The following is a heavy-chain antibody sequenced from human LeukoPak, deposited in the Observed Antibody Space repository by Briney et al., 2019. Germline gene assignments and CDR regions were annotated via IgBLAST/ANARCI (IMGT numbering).Heavy chain of an antibody. CDR2: INPSGGST. CDR1: GYTFTSYY. D-gene: IGHD6-19*01. V-gene: IGHV1-46*01. CDR3: ARSYSSGWYGDAFDI. Sequence: ASVKVSCKASGYTFTSYYMHWVRQAPGQGLEWMGIINPSGGSTSYAQKFQGRVTMTRDMSTSTVYMELSSLRSEDTAVYYCARSYSSGWYGDAFDIWGQGTMVTVSS. J-gene: IGHJ3*02.